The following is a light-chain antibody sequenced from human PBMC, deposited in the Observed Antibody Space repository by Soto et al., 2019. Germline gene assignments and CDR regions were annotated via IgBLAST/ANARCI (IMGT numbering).Light chain of an antibody. CDR2: DVS. CDR1: SSDVGGYNY. Sequence: QSALTQPASVSGSPGQSITISCTGTSSDVGGYNYVSWYQQHPGKAPKLMIYDVSYRPSGVSNRFSGSKSGNTASLTISGLQAEDEGDYYCSSYTSSSPGVFGTGTKLTVL. CDR3: SSYTSSSPGV. J-gene: IGLJ1*01. V-gene: IGLV2-14*01.